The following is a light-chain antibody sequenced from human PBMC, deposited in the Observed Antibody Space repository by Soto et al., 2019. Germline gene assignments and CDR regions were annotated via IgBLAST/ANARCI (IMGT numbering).Light chain of an antibody. CDR1: QTIGTF. V-gene: IGKV1-39*01. Sequence: DIQVTQSPSSLSASVGDSVTITCRTSQTIGTFLNWYQQKPGKVPKLLISSASSLHTGVPSRFSASGSGTDFTLTISSLQSEDFATYYCQQSYLTWTFGQGTKVDIK. CDR3: QQSYLTWT. CDR2: SAS. J-gene: IGKJ1*01.